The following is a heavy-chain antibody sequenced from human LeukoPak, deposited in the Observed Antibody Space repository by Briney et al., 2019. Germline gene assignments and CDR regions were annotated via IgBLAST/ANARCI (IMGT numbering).Heavy chain of an antibody. CDR2: VNLQGST. CDR3: AREGGSYRPLDY. Sequence: PSGTLSLTCGVSGGSISNTNWWTWVRQPPGKGLEWIGEVNLQGSTNYNPSLKSRVAISVDKSENHISLKLTSVTAADTAVYCAREGGSYRPLDYSGQGTLVTVSS. D-gene: IGHD3-16*02. CDR1: GGSISNTNW. V-gene: IGHV4-4*02. J-gene: IGHJ4*02.